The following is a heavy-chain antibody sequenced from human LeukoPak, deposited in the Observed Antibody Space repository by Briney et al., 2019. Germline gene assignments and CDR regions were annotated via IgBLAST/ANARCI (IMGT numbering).Heavy chain of an antibody. Sequence: GSLRLSCAASGFTVSSNYMSWVRQAPGKGLEWIGEINHSGSTNYNPSLKSRVTISVDTSKNQFSLKLSSVTAADTAVYYCARTPLYSSSFFDYWGQGTLVTVSS. CDR3: ARTPLYSSSFFDY. CDR2: INHSGST. CDR1: GFTVSSNY. D-gene: IGHD6-13*01. J-gene: IGHJ4*02. V-gene: IGHV4-34*01.